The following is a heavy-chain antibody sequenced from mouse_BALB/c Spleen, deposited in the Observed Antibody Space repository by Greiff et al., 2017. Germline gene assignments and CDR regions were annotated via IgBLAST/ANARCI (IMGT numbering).Heavy chain of an antibody. Sequence: QVQLKQPGAELVKPGASVKMSCKASGYTFTSYWMHWVKQRPGQGLEWIGVIDPSDSYTSYNQKFKGKATLTVDTSSSTAYMQLSSLTSEDSAVYYCTRRRDYYAMDDWGQGTSVTVSS. CDR1: GYTFTSYW. CDR3: TRRRDYYAMDD. CDR2: IDPSDSYT. J-gene: IGHJ4*01. V-gene: IGHV1S127*01.